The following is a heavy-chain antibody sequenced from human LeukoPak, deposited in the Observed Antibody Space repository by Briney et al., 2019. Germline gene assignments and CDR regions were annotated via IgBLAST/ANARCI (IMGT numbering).Heavy chain of an antibody. V-gene: IGHV3-23*01. D-gene: IGHD3-10*01. CDR1: GFTFSSYG. CDR2: MNGNGGRI. CDR3: AELGITMIRGV. J-gene: IGHJ6*04. Sequence: GGSLRLSCAASGFTFSSYGMAWVRQAPGKGLEWVSGMNGNGGRIYYADSVKGRFTISRDNSKNSLYLQMNSLRAEDTAVYYCAELGITMIRGVWGKGTTVTISS.